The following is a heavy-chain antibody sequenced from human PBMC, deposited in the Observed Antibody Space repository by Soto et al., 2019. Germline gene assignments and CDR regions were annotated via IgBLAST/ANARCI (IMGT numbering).Heavy chain of an antibody. V-gene: IGHV1-18*01. CDR1: GYTFTSYG. CDR3: ARDPRGKYSSSWYGFDY. D-gene: IGHD6-13*01. CDR2: ISAYNGNT. J-gene: IGHJ4*02. Sequence: ASVKVSCKASGYTFTSYGINWVRQAPGQGLEWMGWISAYNGNTNYAQKLQGRVTMTTDTSTSTAYMELRSLRSDDTAVYYCARDPRGKYSSSWYGFDYWGQGTLVTVSS.